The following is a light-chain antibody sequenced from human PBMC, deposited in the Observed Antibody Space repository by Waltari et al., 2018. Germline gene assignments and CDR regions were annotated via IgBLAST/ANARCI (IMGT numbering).Light chain of an antibody. CDR3: QQYNSLAS. V-gene: IGKV1-5*03. J-gene: IGKJ2*03. CDR2: KAS. CDR1: QSISSW. Sequence: DIQMTQYPSTLSASVGNRVTITCRAIQSISSWFAWYQQKQGKAPKLLIYKASSLESGVPSRFSGSGSGTEFTLTISSLQPDDFATYYCQQYNSLASFGQGTKLEIK.